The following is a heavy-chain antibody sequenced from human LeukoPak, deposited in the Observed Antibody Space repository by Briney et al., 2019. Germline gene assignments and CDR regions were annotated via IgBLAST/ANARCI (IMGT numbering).Heavy chain of an antibody. J-gene: IGHJ4*02. Sequence: GGSLRLSCAASGFTFTNYAMAWVRQAPGKGLEWVSAIGGSGATTYTADSVKGRFTISRDNSKNTLFLQMNSLRVEDTALYYCARDGEGSGSAWMFTHEYWGPGELVTVSS. CDR2: IGGSGATT. CDR3: ARDGEGSGSAWMFTHEY. D-gene: IGHD3-10*01. CDR1: GFTFTNYA. V-gene: IGHV3-23*01.